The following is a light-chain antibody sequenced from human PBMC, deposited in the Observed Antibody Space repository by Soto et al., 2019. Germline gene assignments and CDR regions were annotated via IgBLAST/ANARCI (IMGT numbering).Light chain of an antibody. CDR2: KAS. Sequence: DIQMTQSPSFVSASVGDRVTITCRASQGISSWLPWYQQKPGTAPTLLVYKASTLQDGVPSRFSGSGSGTDFTLTINSLQPEDFGTYYCHQASSFPLTCGGGTKVEIK. V-gene: IGKV1-12*01. J-gene: IGKJ4*01. CDR3: HQASSFPLT. CDR1: QGISSW.